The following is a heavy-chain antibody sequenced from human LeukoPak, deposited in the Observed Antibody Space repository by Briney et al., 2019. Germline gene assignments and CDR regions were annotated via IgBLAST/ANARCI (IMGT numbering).Heavy chain of an antibody. CDR3: ARDYYPLPFDY. D-gene: IGHD3-22*01. CDR2: IYYSGST. J-gene: IGHJ4*02. V-gene: IGHV4-39*07. CDR1: GGSISSSSYY. Sequence: PSETLSLTCTVSGGSISSSSYYWGWIRQPPGKGLEWIGSIYYSGSTYYNPSLKSRVTISVDTSKNQFSLKLSSVTAADTAVYYCARDYYPLPFDYWGQGTLVTVSS.